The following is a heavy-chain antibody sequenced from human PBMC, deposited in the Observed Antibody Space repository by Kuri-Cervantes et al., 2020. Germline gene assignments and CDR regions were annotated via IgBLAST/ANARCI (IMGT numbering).Heavy chain of an antibody. CDR1: GYIFSGYY. Sequence: ASVKVSCKASGYIFSGYYMHWVRQAPGQGLKWMAWINPSSGGTKFAQMFQGRVTMTRDTSISTAYMELSRLRSDDTAVYYCARSGSGSYPYYYYYYMDVWGKGTTVTVSS. CDR3: ARSGSGSYPYYYYYYMDV. J-gene: IGHJ6*03. CDR2: INPSSGGT. V-gene: IGHV1-2*02. D-gene: IGHD3-10*01.